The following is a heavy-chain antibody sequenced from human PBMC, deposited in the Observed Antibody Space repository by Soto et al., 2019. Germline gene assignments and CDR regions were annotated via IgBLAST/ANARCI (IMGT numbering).Heavy chain of an antibody. V-gene: IGHV3-30*03. CDR3: ASIADY. CDR2: LTHDGSRD. D-gene: IGHD2-21*01. J-gene: IGHJ4*02. Sequence: QVQLVQSGGGVVQPGRSLRLSCAAAGFSVTTYGMQWVRQAPGKGLEWVARLTHDGSRDFYADSVNGRFTISRDTSKNNLYLQMNSLRPEDTAVYYCASIADYWGQGTLVTVSS. CDR1: GFSVTTYG.